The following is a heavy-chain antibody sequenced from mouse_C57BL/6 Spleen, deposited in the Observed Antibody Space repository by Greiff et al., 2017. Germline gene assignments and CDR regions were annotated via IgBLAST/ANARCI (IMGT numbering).Heavy chain of an antibody. J-gene: IGHJ2*01. V-gene: IGHV5-9*01. CDR3: ARQRPQLAPFDY. CDR2: ISGGGGNT. CDR1: GFTFSSYT. D-gene: IGHD4-1*02. Sequence: DVMLVESGGGLVKPGGSLKLSCAASGFTFSSYTMSWVRQTPEKRLEWVATISGGGGNTYYPDSVKGRFTISRDNAKNTLYLQMSSLRSEDTALYYCARQRPQLAPFDYWGQGTTLTVSS.